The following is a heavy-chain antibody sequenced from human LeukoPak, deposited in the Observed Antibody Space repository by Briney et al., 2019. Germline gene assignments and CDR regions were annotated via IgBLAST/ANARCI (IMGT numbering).Heavy chain of an antibody. CDR1: GGSTSNYF. CDR2: IYYSGST. V-gene: IGHV4-59*05. CDR3: ARHAGYSSSWYPDY. J-gene: IGHJ4*02. Sequence: PSETLSLTCTVSGGSTSNYFWSWIRQPPGKGLEWIGSIYYSGSTYYNPSLKSRVTISVDTSKNQFSLKLSSVTAADTAVYYCARHAGYSSSWYPDYWGQGTLVTVSS. D-gene: IGHD6-13*01.